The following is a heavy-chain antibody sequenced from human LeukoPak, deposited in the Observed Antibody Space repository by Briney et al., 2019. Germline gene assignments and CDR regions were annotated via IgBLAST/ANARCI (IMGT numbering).Heavy chain of an antibody. D-gene: IGHD5-12*01. V-gene: IGHV4-59*01. CDR2: IYYSGST. CDR3: ARGGSGYDRGNFDY. J-gene: IGHJ4*02. Sequence: SETLSLTCTVSGGSISSYYWSWIRQPPGTGLEWIGYIYYSGSTNYNPSLKSRVTISVDTSKNQFSLKLSSVTAADTAVYYCARGGSGYDRGNFDYWGQGTLVTVSS. CDR1: GGSISSYY.